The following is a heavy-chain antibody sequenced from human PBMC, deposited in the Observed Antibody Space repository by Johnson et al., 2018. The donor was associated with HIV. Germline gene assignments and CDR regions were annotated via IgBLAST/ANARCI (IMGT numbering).Heavy chain of an antibody. CDR2: ISYDGSNK. V-gene: IGHV3-30-3*01. CDR3: ARDPKRSGSYYKDAFDI. J-gene: IGHJ3*02. D-gene: IGHD3-10*01. CDR1: GFTVSSNY. Sequence: QVQLVESGGGLVQPGGSLRLSCAASGFTVSSNYMNWVRQAPGKGLEWVAVISYDGSNKYYADSVKGRFTISRDNSKNTLYLQMNSLRAEDTAVYYCARDPKRSGSYYKDAFDI.